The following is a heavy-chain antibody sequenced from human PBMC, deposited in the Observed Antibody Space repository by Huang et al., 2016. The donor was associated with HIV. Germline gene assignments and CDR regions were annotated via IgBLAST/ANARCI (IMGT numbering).Heavy chain of an antibody. CDR2: SYYSGNT. D-gene: IGHD6-13*01. CDR1: GGSISTSTYY. Sequence: QLQLQESGPGLVKPSETLSLTCAVSGGSISTSTYYWGWIRQPPGKGLEWVGHSYYSGNTNYRPSLKSRVTISVDTSKNQFSLKLSSVTAADTAVYYCARQRQQLVDSWGQGTLVTVSS. CDR3: ARQRQQLVDS. V-gene: IGHV4-39*01. J-gene: IGHJ4*02.